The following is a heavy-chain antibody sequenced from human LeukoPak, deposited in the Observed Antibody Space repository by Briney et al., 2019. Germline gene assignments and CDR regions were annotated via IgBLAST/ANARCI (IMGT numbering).Heavy chain of an antibody. Sequence: GGSLRLSCATSGFAFSTYSMNWVRQAPGKGLEWISYIISSSSVVYYADSVKGRFTISRDNAKSSLYLQMNSLRAEDTAVYYCARARPGYDTPPYYFDFWGQGTLVTVSS. CDR3: ARARPGYDTPPYYFDF. J-gene: IGHJ4*02. CDR1: GFAFSTYS. V-gene: IGHV3-48*01. D-gene: IGHD3-16*01. CDR2: IISSSSVV.